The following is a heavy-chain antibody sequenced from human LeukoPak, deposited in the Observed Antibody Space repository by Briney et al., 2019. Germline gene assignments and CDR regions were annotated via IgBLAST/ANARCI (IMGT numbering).Heavy chain of an antibody. V-gene: IGHV3-7*05. CDR1: GFTFSRYW. J-gene: IGHJ3*01. CDR2: IKPDGSET. D-gene: IGHD4-17*01. CDR3: ARDPTVTTFHDAFDV. Sequence: GGSLRLSCAASGFTFSRYWMSWVRQAPGKGLEWAATIKPDGSETYHVASVKGRFTISRDNSKNSLYLRMNSLRAEDTAVYFCARDPTVTTFHDAFDVWGQGTLVTVSS.